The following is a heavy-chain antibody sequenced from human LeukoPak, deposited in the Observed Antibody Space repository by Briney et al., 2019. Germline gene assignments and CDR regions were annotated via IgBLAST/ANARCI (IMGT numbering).Heavy chain of an antibody. CDR1: GDSIIGYY. D-gene: IGHD3-3*01. CDR2: IYYTGNT. Sequence: SETLSLTCSVSGDSIIGYYWGWIRQPPGKGLEWIGNIYYTGNTYYNSSLKSRVTISVDTSKNQVSLKLTSVTAADTAVYYCARDWSGGPIDLWGQGTQVTVSS. CDR3: ARDWSGGPIDL. J-gene: IGHJ5*02. V-gene: IGHV4-38-2*02.